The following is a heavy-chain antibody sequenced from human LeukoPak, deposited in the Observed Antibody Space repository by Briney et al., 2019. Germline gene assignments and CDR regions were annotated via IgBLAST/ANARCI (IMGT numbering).Heavy chain of an antibody. Sequence: SETLSLTCTVSGGSISSSSYYWGWIRQPPGKGLEWIGSIYYSGSTYYNPSLKSRVTISADTSKNQFSLKLSSVTAADTAVYYCARVAYCGGDCYQDYFDYWGQGTLVTVSS. J-gene: IGHJ4*02. D-gene: IGHD2-21*02. CDR3: ARVAYCGGDCYQDYFDY. CDR1: GGSISSSSYY. V-gene: IGHV4-39*07. CDR2: IYYSGST.